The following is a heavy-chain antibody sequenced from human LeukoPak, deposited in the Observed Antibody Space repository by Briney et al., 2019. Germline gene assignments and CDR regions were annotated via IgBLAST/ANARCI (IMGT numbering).Heavy chain of an antibody. J-gene: IGHJ4*02. D-gene: IGHD2-2*02. V-gene: IGHV3-7*01. CDR2: IKQDGSEK. CDR1: GFTFSSYW. Sequence: GGSLRLSCAASGFTFSSYWMSWVRQAPGKGLEWVANIKQDGSEKYYVDSVKGRFTISRDNAKNSLYLQMNSLRAEDTAVYYCARYIVVVPAAIYYFDYWGQGTLVTVSS. CDR3: ARYIVVVPAAIYYFDY.